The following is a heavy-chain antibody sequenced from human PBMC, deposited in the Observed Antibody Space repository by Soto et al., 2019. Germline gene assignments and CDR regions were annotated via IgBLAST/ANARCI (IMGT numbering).Heavy chain of an antibody. CDR3: ARDSLFLYYYGSGSYGGYFDY. J-gene: IGHJ4*02. V-gene: IGHV1-18*01. Sequence: QVQLVQSGAEVKKPGASVKVSCKASGYTFTSYGISWVRQAPGQGLEWMGWISAYNGNTNYAQKLQGRVTMTTDTSTGTAYMELRSLRSDDTAVYYCARDSLFLYYYGSGSYGGYFDYWGQGTLVTVSS. CDR2: ISAYNGNT. D-gene: IGHD3-10*01. CDR1: GYTFTSYG.